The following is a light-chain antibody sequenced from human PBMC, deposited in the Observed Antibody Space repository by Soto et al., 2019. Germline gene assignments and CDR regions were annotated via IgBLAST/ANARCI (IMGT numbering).Light chain of an antibody. V-gene: IGKV3-15*01. CDR1: QSVSSN. CDR3: QQYNKWPPYT. J-gene: IGKJ2*01. Sequence: EIVMTQSPATLSVSPGERATLSCRASQSVSSNLAWYQQKPGQAPRLLIYAASTRATGIPARFSGSGSGTEFTLTISSLQSEDFAVYYCQQYNKWPPYTCGQGTKLEIK. CDR2: AAS.